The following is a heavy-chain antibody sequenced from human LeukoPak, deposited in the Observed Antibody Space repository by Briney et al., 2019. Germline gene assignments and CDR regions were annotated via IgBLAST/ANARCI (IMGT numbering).Heavy chain of an antibody. D-gene: IGHD2/OR15-2a*01. CDR1: GNYW. CDR3: ASFYEAY. J-gene: IGHJ4*02. CDR2: INSDGSWT. Sequence: GGSLRLSCAASGNYWMHWVRQAPGKGLVWVSHINSDGSWTSYADSVKGRFTISKDNAKNTVYLQMNNLRAEDTAVYYCASFYEAYWGRGTLVTVSS. V-gene: IGHV3-74*01.